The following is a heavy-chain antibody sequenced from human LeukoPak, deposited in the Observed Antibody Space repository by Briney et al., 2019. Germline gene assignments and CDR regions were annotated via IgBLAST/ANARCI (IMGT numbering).Heavy chain of an antibody. D-gene: IGHD2-21*02. V-gene: IGHV1-46*01. CDR2: INPSGGST. CDR1: GYTFTSYY. J-gene: IGHJ6*02. CDR3: ARVYCGGDCSSPYYYYGMDV. Sequence: ALVKVSCKASGYTFTSYYMHWVRQAPGQGLEWMGIINPSGGSTSYAQKFQGRVTMTRDTSTSTVYMELSSLRSEDTAVYYCARVYCGGDCSSPYYYYGMDVWGQGTTVTVSS.